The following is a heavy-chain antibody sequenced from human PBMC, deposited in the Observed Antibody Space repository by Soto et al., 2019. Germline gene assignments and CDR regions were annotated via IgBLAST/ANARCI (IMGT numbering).Heavy chain of an antibody. Sequence: SETLSLTCAVSGYSISSGYYWGWIRQPPGKGLEWIGSIYHSGSTYYNPSLKSRVTISVDTSKNQFSLKLSSVTAADTAVYYCARVVVGAAAGTRYFDYWGQGTLVTVSS. J-gene: IGHJ4*02. CDR1: GYSISSGYY. D-gene: IGHD6-13*01. V-gene: IGHV4-38-2*01. CDR3: ARVVVGAAAGTRYFDY. CDR2: IYHSGST.